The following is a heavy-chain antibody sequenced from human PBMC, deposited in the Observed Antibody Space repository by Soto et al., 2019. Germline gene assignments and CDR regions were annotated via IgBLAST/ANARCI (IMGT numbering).Heavy chain of an antibody. CDR3: AREGQAPYYYYGMDV. CDR1: GGTFSSYA. CDR2: IIPIFGTA. J-gene: IGHJ6*02. V-gene: IGHV1-69*13. Sequence: SVKVSCKASGGTFSSYAISWVRQAPGQGLEWMGGIIPIFGTANYAQKFQGRVTITADESTGTAYMELSSLRSEDTAVYYCAREGQAPYYYYGMDVWGQGTAVTVSS.